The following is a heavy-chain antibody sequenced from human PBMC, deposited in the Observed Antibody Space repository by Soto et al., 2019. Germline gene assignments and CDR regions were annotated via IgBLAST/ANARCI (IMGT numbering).Heavy chain of an antibody. Sequence: EVQLVESGGGLVQPGGSLRLSCAASGFTFSNSSMNWVRQAPGKGLEWVSYISRSSRTIYYADSVQGRFTISRDNAKNSLYLQMNSLRDEDTAVYYCASQRTSGWYNFDYWGHGTLVTVSS. CDR2: ISRSSRTI. V-gene: IGHV3-48*02. D-gene: IGHD6-19*01. CDR3: ASQRTSGWYNFDY. J-gene: IGHJ4*01. CDR1: GFTFSNSS.